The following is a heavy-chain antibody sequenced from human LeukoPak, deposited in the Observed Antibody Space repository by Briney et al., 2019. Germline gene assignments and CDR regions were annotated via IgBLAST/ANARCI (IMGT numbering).Heavy chain of an antibody. CDR2: ISYSGST. D-gene: IGHD3-10*01. CDR3: ARVREGSGSYYLFDY. CDR1: GGSISSYY. V-gene: IGHV4-59*01. J-gene: IGHJ4*02. Sequence: SETLSLTCTVSGGSISSYYWSWIRQAPGKGLEWIGYISYSGSTNYNPSLKSRVSISVDTSKKQFSLKLSSVTAADSALYYCARVREGSGSYYLFDYWGQGTLVTVS.